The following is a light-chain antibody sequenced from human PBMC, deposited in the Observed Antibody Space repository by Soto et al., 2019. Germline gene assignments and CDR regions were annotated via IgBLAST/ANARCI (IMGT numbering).Light chain of an antibody. CDR2: AAS. CDR3: LQDYNYFG. J-gene: IGKJ5*01. V-gene: IGKV1-6*01. Sequence: IQMPQSPSTLSASVGDRVXITCRASQSISSWLAWYQQKPGKAPKILIYAASSLQSGVPSRFSGSGYGTDFTLTISSLQPEDFATYYCLQDYNYFGFGQGTRLEIK. CDR1: QSISSW.